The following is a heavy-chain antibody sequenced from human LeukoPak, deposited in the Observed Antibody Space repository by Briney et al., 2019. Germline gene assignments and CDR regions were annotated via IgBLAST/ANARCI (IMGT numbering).Heavy chain of an antibody. CDR3: ASKSTSGTAAGRDYYYYYYMDV. D-gene: IGHD6-13*01. CDR1: GGSISSYY. J-gene: IGHJ6*03. V-gene: IGHV4-4*09. CDR2: IYTSGST. Sequence: SETLSLTCTVSGGSISSYYWSWIRQPPGKGLEWIGYIYTSGSTNYNPSLKSRVTISVDTSKNQFSLKLSSVTAADTAVYYCASKSTSGTAAGRDYYYYYYMDVWGKGTTVTVSS.